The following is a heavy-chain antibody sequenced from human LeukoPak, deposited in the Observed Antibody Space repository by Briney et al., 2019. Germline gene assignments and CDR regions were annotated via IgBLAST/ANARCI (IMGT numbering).Heavy chain of an antibody. Sequence: SQTLSLTCAVSGGSISSGGYSWSWIRQPPGKGLEWIGYIYHSGSTYYNPSLKSRVTISVDRSKNQFSLKLSSVTAADTAVYYCARDVKHFDYWGQGTLVTVSS. J-gene: IGHJ4*02. D-gene: IGHD2/OR15-2a*01. CDR1: GGSISSGGYS. CDR2: IYHSGST. CDR3: ARDVKHFDY. V-gene: IGHV4-30-2*01.